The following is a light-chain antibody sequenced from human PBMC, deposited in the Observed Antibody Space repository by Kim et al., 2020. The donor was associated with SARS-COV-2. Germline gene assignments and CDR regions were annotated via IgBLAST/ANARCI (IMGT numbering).Light chain of an antibody. J-gene: IGLJ1*01. Sequence: YQQQPGQAPVLVIYRDSHRPSWIPERFSASNSGAPATLILSRAKAGDEADYCCQVWGSTTYVFG. CDR2: RDS. CDR3: QVWGSTTYV. V-gene: IGLV3-9*01.